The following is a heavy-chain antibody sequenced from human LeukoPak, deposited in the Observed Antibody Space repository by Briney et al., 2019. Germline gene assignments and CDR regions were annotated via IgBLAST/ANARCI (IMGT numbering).Heavy chain of an antibody. J-gene: IGHJ3*02. CDR1: GGSISSGSYY. CDR2: IYYSGST. CDR3: ARRPTGVLIAFDI. Sequence: PSETLSLTCTVSGGSISSGSYYWDWIRQLPGKGLEWIGSIYYSGSTYYNPSLKSRVTISVETSKNQFSLKLSSVTAADTAVYYCARRPTGVLIAFDIWGQGTMVTVSS. V-gene: IGHV4-39*01.